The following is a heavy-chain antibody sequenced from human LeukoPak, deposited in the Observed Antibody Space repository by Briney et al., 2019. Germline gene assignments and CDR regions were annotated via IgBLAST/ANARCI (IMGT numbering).Heavy chain of an antibody. CDR2: IYYSGST. Sequence: SETLSLTCTVSAGSISRGGYYWSWIRHHPGKGLEGFGYIYYSGSTYYNPSLKSRVTISVETSKNQFSLKLRSVTAADTAVYYCASALHAFDIWGQGTMVTVSS. J-gene: IGHJ3*02. V-gene: IGHV4-31*03. CDR1: AGSISRGGYY. CDR3: ASALHAFDI.